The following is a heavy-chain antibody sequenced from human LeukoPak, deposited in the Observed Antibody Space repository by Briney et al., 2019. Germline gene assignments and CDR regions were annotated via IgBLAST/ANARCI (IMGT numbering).Heavy chain of an antibody. CDR2: ISSSSSYT. D-gene: IGHD6-13*01. CDR1: GFTFSNYG. Sequence: AGGSLRLSCAASGFTFSNYGMHWVRQAPGKGLEWVSYISSSSSYTNYADSVKGRFTISRDNAKNSLYLQMNSLRAEDTAVYYCARDYVGSSSWNYYYYYGMDVWGQGTTVTVSS. J-gene: IGHJ6*02. CDR3: ARDYVGSSSWNYYYYYGMDV. V-gene: IGHV3-21*05.